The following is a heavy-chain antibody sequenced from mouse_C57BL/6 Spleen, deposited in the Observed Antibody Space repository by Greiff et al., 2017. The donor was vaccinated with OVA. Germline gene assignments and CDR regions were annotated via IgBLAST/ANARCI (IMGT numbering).Heavy chain of an antibody. CDR1: GFSLTSYG. Sequence: VQLVESGPGLVQPSQSLSITCTVSGFSLTSYGVHWVRQSPGKGLEWLGVIWSGGSTDYNAAFISRLSISKDNSKSQVFFKMNSLQADDTAIYYCARNSPRYGSPYFDYWGQGTTLTVSS. D-gene: IGHD1-1*01. CDR2: IWSGGST. CDR3: ARNSPRYGSPYFDY. V-gene: IGHV2-2*01. J-gene: IGHJ2*01.